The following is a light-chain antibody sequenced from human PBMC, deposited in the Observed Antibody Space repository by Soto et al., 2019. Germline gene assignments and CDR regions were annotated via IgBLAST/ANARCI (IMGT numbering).Light chain of an antibody. V-gene: IGKV3-11*01. CDR3: QQRSNWPLT. CDR2: DTS. J-gene: IGKJ4*01. CDR1: QSISGY. Sequence: EIVLTQSPATLSLSPGERATLSCRASQSISGYLVWYQQKPGQAPRLLIYDTSNRATGIPARFSGSGSETDFTLTISSLEPEDFAVYYCQQRSNWPLTFGGGTKVETK.